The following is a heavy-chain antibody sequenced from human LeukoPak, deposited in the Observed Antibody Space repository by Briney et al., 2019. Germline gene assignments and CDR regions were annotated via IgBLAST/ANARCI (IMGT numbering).Heavy chain of an antibody. CDR3: ARGCGGDCYTYSYYYMDV. V-gene: IGHV4-39*01. Sequence: SETLSLTCSVSGDSISTSSYYWGWIRQPPGKGLEWIGTIYYSGSTYYNPSLTSRVTISVDTSKNQFSLKLSSVTAADTAVYYCARGCGGDCYTYSYYYMDVWGKGTTVTVSS. CDR2: IYYSGST. J-gene: IGHJ6*03. CDR1: GDSISTSSYY. D-gene: IGHD2-21*02.